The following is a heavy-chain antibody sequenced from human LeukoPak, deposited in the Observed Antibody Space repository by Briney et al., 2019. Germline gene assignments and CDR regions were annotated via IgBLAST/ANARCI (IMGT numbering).Heavy chain of an antibody. CDR3: AKDVGKWESLHFFDY. J-gene: IGHJ4*02. D-gene: IGHD1-26*01. Sequence: PGGSLRLSCAASGNYWMHWVRQVPGKGLEWISGISGSGASTYYADSVKGRFTISRDDSRNTLYLQMNSLRGDDTAVYYCAKDVGKWESLHFFDYWGQGTLVTVSS. CDR2: ISGSGAST. V-gene: IGHV3-23*01. CDR1: GNYW.